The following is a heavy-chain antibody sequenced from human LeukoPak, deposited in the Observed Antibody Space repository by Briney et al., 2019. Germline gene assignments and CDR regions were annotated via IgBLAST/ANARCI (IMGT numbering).Heavy chain of an antibody. D-gene: IGHD5-12*01. Sequence: ASVKVSCKVSGYTLTELSMHWVRQAPGKGLEWMGGFDPEEGETIYAQKFQGRVTMTEDTSTDTAYMELSSLRSEDTAVYYCATVGYSGYVYYFDYWGQGTLVTVSS. CDR3: ATVGYSGYVYYFDY. CDR2: FDPEEGET. CDR1: GYTLTELS. V-gene: IGHV1-24*01. J-gene: IGHJ4*02.